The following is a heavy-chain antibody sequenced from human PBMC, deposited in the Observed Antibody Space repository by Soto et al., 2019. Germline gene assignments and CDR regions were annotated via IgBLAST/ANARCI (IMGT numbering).Heavy chain of an antibody. Sequence: GESLKISCKGSGYNFTTLWIGWVCQMPGKGLEWMGIIYPGDSETKYSPDFEGQVTISADRSTNTAYLQWRSLRASDTAMYYCARLGFPGAIYFDSWGLGTLVTVSS. CDR2: IYPGDSET. V-gene: IGHV5-51*01. J-gene: IGHJ4*02. CDR1: GYNFTTLW. CDR3: ARLGFPGAIYFDS.